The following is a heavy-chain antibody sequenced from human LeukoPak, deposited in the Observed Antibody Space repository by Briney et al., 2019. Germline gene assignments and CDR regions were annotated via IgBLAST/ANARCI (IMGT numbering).Heavy chain of an antibody. D-gene: IGHD3-22*01. CDR1: GGSISSYY. CDR2: IYYSGST. J-gene: IGHJ3*02. V-gene: IGHV4-59*01. CDR3: ARERTYYYDSSGYYGDAFDI. Sequence: SETLSLTCTVSGGSISSYYWSWIRQPPGKGLEWIGYIYYSGSTNYNPSLKSRVTISVDTSKNQFSLKLSSVTAAVTAVYSCARERTYYYDSSGYYGDAFDIGGQGTIVTVSS.